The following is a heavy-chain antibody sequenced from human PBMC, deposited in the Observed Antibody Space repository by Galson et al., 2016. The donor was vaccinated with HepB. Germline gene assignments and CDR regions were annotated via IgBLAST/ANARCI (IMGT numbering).Heavy chain of an antibody. CDR3: ARVTARCSFDI. Sequence: ETLSLTCTVFGGSISSGDYYWAWVRQPPGKGPQWIASIYSGGSTHYNPSLKGRATISRDMSKNQFSLQLSSVTAADTAVFYCARVTARCSFDIWGQGTMVTVSS. J-gene: IGHJ3*02. D-gene: IGHD2-21*02. CDR1: GGSISSGDYY. CDR2: IYSGGST. V-gene: IGHV4-39*01.